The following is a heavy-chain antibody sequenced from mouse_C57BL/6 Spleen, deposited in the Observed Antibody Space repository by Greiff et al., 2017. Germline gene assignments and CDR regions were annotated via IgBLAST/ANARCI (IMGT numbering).Heavy chain of an antibody. D-gene: IGHD1-2*01. J-gene: IGHJ1*03. V-gene: IGHV8-12*01. CDR3: AHGLYWYFDV. CDR2: IYWDDDK. Sequence: QVTLKESGPGILQSSQTLSLTCSFSGFSLSTSGMGVSWTRQPSGKCLEWLGHIYWDDDKRYNPSLKSRLTISKDTSRNQVFLKITSVDTADTATYYCAHGLYWYFDVWGTGTTVTVSS. CDR1: GFSLSTSGMG.